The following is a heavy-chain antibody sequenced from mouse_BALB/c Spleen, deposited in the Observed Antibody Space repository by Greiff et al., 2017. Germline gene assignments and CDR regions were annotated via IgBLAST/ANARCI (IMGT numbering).Heavy chain of an antibody. J-gene: IGHJ3*01. CDR1: GFNIKAYY. CDR3: NAEGNAY. V-gene: IGHV14-4*02. D-gene: IGHD2-1*01. Sequence: VQLQQSGAELVKPGASVKLSCTASGFNIKAYYMHWVKQRPEQGLEWIGWIDPENGDTEYAPKFQGKATMTADTSSNTAYLQLSSLTSEDTAVYYCNAEGNAYWGQGTLVTVSA. CDR2: IDPENGDT.